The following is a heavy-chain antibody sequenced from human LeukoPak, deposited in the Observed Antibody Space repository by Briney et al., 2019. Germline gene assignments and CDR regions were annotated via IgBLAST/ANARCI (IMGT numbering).Heavy chain of an antibody. Sequence: SETLSLTCAVYGGSFSGYYWSWIRQPPGKGLERIGEINHSGSTNYNPSLKSRVTISVDTSKNQFSLKLSSVTAADTAVYYCARGTIAAAAGYNWFDPWGQGTLVTVSS. CDR1: GGSFSGYY. CDR3: ARGTIAAAAGYNWFDP. CDR2: INHSGST. D-gene: IGHD6-13*01. J-gene: IGHJ5*02. V-gene: IGHV4-34*01.